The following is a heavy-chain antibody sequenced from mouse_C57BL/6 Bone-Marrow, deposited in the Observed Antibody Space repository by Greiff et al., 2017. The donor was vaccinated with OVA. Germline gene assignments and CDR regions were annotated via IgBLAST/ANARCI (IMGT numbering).Heavy chain of an antibody. CDR3: AREGTGDGWFAY. Sequence: EVQVVESGPGMVKPSQSLSLTCTVTGYSITSGYDWHWIRHFPGNKLEWMGYISYSGSTNYNPSLKSRISITHDTSKNHFFLKLNSVTTEDTATYYCAREGTGDGWFAYWGQGTLVTVSA. D-gene: IGHD3-3*01. V-gene: IGHV3-1*01. CDR1: GYSITSGYD. J-gene: IGHJ3*01. CDR2: ISYSGST.